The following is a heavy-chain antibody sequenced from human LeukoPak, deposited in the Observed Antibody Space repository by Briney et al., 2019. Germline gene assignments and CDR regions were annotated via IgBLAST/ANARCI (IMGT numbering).Heavy chain of an antibody. V-gene: IGHV4-4*07. D-gene: IGHD2-15*01. CDR3: AREVGLRYYFDY. CDR1: GGSISSYY. Sequence: SETLSLTCTVSGGSISSYYWSWIRQPVGKGLEWIGRISNCGGTNYNPSLKSRVTMSVDTSKKQLSLKLTSVTAADTAVYYCAREVGLRYYFDYWGQGSLVTVSS. CDR2: ISNCGGT. J-gene: IGHJ4*02.